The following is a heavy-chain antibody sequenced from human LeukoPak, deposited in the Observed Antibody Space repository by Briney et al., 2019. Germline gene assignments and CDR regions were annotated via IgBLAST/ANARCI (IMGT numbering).Heavy chain of an antibody. Sequence: PSETLSLTCTVYGGSFTDYFWTWIRQSPGKGLEWIGEINDYTGDTNYNPSLNSRVSISLEKSKNQFSLKLSSVTAADTAVYYCARADHYSSSWYDWGYYMDVWGKGTTVTVSS. J-gene: IGHJ6*03. D-gene: IGHD6-13*01. V-gene: IGHV4-34*01. CDR2: INDYTGDT. CDR1: GGSFTDYF. CDR3: ARADHYSSSWYDWGYYMDV.